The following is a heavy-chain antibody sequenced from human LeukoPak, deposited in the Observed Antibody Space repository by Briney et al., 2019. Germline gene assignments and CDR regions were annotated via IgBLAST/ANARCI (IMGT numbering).Heavy chain of an antibody. D-gene: IGHD3-22*01. J-gene: IGHJ3*02. Sequence: GGSLKLSCAASGFTFSSYWMHWVRHAPGKGLVWVSRINSDGSSTSYADSVKGRFTISRDNAKNTLYLQMNSLRAEDTAVYYCARGLNYYDSSGPGAFDIWGQGTMVTVSS. V-gene: IGHV3-74*01. CDR2: INSDGSST. CDR1: GFTFSSYW. CDR3: ARGLNYYDSSGPGAFDI.